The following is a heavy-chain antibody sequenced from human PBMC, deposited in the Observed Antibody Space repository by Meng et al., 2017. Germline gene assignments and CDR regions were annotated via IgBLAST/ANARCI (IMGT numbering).Heavy chain of an antibody. CDR3: ARIRDGHYFDY. CDR2: IDWDADK. V-gene: IGHV2-70*04. J-gene: IGHJ4*02. Sequence: SGPTLVKPTQTLTLTCTFPGFSLSTSGMRVSWIRQPPGKALEWLARIDWDADKFYSTSLKTRLTISMDTSKNQVVLTMTNMDPVDTGTYYCARIRDGHYFDYWGQGTPVTVSS. CDR1: GFSLSTSGMR.